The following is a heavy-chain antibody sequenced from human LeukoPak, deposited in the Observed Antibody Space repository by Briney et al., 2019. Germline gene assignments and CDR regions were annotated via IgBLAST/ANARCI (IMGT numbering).Heavy chain of an antibody. CDR3: ARDLPPFAGVVVPAGTE. Sequence: GGSLRLSCAASGFTFSSFWMSWVRQAPGKGLEWVANIKQDGSEKYYVDSVKGRFTISRDNSKNTLYLQMNSLRAEDTAVYYCARDLPPFAGVVVPAGTEWGQGTLVTVSS. D-gene: IGHD2-2*01. CDR2: IKQDGSEK. V-gene: IGHV3-7*01. J-gene: IGHJ4*02. CDR1: GFTFSSFW.